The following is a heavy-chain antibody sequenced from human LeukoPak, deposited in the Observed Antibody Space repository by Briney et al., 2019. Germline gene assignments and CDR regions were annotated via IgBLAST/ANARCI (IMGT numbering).Heavy chain of an antibody. Sequence: PEGSLRLSCAASGFNFGDFWMAWVRQTPGKGLEWVANIKQDGSEKYYVDSVKGRFSISRDNSKNTVYLQMNSLRGEDTAVYYCANQRRDSSSSSFRFHFDYWGQGTLVTVSS. CDR3: ANQRRDSSSSSFRFHFDY. J-gene: IGHJ4*02. V-gene: IGHV3-7*01. D-gene: IGHD6-6*01. CDR2: IKQDGSEK. CDR1: GFNFGDFW.